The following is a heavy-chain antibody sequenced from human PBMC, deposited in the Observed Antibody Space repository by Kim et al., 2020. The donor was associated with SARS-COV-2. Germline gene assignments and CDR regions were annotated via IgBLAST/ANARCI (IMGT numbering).Heavy chain of an antibody. D-gene: IGHD1-26*01. V-gene: IGHV3-7*02. CDR3: ACLSPWDFPLDDFKS. CDR1: GLMFSRYW. J-gene: IGHJ4*02. Sequence: GGSLRLSCAASGLMFSRYWMSWVRQAQGKGLEWVAMIKQDGREPYYVVSVEDRFTISTDSVKKSLYLLMNSLRVEDTVVYYCACLSPWDFPLDDFKSWGQGTLVTVSS. CDR2: IKQDGREP.